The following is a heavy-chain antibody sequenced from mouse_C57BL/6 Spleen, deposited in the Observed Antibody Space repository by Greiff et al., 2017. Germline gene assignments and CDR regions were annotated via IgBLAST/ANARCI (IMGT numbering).Heavy chain of an antibody. CDR3: ARVNWDDYAMDY. Sequence: EVQRVESEGGLVQPGSSMKLSCTASGFTFSDYYMAWVRQVPEKGLEWVANINYDGSSTYYLDSLKSRFIISRDNAKIILYLQMSSLKSEDTATYYCARVNWDDYAMDYWGQGTSVTVSS. J-gene: IGHJ4*01. D-gene: IGHD4-1*01. CDR2: INYDGSST. V-gene: IGHV5-16*01. CDR1: GFTFSDYY.